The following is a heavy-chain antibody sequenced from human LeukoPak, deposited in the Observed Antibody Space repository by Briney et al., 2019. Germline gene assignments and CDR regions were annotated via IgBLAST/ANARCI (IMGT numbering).Heavy chain of an antibody. J-gene: IGHJ4*02. CDR3: ARDRGYSYGPFDY. V-gene: IGHV4-61*02. CDR2: IYTSGST. CDR1: GGSISSGSYY. D-gene: IGHD5-18*01. Sequence: TLSLTCTVSGGSISSGSYYWSWIRQPAGKGLEWIGRIYTSGSTNYNPSLKSRVTISVDTSKNQFSLNLSSVTAADTAVYYCARDRGYSYGPFDYWGQGTLVTVSS.